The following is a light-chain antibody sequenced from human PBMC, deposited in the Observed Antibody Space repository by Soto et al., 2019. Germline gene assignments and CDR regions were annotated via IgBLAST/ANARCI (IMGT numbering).Light chain of an antibody. J-gene: IGKJ1*01. CDR1: QSVSGSS. V-gene: IGKV3-20*01. CDR3: QQYGTYLWT. CDR2: GTS. Sequence: ESVLTQSPGTLSFFSGERAHLSRRASQSVSGSSLAWYQQKFGQAPRLLIYGTSTGATGIPAMFSGCGSGTEFTLTLSSLQPDELATYDCQQYGTYLWTFGQGTKGDIK.